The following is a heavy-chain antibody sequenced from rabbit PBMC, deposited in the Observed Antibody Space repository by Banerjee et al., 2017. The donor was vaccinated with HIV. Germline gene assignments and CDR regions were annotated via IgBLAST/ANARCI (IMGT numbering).Heavy chain of an antibody. V-gene: IGHV1S40*01. D-gene: IGHD3-1*01. Sequence: QSLEESGGGLVKPGASLTLTCKASGFSFSSGYDMCWVRQAPGKGLEWIACIYTGDGYTYYASWAKGRFTISRTSSTTVTLQMTSLTAADTATYFCARRIWGDSNTYNLWGQGTLVTVS. CDR2: IYTGDGYT. CDR1: GFSFSSGYD. J-gene: IGHJ4*01. CDR3: ARRIWGDSNTYNL.